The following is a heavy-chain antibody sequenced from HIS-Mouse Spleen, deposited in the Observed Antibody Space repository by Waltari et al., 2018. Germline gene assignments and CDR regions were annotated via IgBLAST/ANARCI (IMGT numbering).Heavy chain of an antibody. V-gene: IGHV4-39*07. Sequence: QLQLQESGPGLVKPSETLSLTCTVSCGSISSSSYYWGWIRQPPGKGLEWIGSIYYSGTPYSNPYLKSRVTISVDTSKNQFSLKLSSVTAADTAVYYCAREIPYSSSWYDWYFDLWGRGTLVTVSS. CDR3: AREIPYSSSWYDWYFDL. CDR2: IYYSGTP. CDR1: CGSISSSSYY. D-gene: IGHD6-13*01. J-gene: IGHJ2*01.